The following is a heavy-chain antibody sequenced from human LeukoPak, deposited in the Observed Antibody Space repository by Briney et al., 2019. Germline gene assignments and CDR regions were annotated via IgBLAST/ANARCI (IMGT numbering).Heavy chain of an antibody. V-gene: IGHV1-18*01. CDR3: ARDLSPYDSSGFYY. CDR2: ISAYNGNT. J-gene: IGHJ4*02. CDR1: GGTFSSYA. Sequence: ASVKVSCKASGGTFSSYAISWVRQAPGQGLEWMGWISAYNGNTNYAQKLQGRVTMTTDTSTSTAYMELRSLRSDDTAVYYCARDLSPYDSSGFYYWGQGTLVTVSS. D-gene: IGHD3-22*01.